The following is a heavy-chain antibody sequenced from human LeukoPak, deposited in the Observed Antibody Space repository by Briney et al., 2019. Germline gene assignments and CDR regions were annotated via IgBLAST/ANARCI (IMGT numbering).Heavy chain of an antibody. V-gene: IGHV1-46*01. Sequence: ASVKVSCKASGYTFTSYYMHWVRQAPGQGLEWMGIINPSGGSTSYAQKFQGRVTMTRDTSTSTVYMELSSLRSEDTAVYYCAREFAHVDTAMVFDYWGQGTLVTVSS. CDR2: INPSGGST. CDR1: GYTFTSYY. D-gene: IGHD5-18*01. J-gene: IGHJ4*02. CDR3: AREFAHVDTAMVFDY.